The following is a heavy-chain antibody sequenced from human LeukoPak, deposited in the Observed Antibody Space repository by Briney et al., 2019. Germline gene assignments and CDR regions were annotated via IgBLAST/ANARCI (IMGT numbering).Heavy chain of an antibody. CDR3: ARDHYDGSGHTL. V-gene: IGHV1-69*13. Sequence: ASVKVSCKASGYTFTSYGISWVRQAPGQGLEWMGGIIPIFGTANYAQKFQGRVTITADESTSTAYMELSSLRSEDTAVHYCARDHYDGSGHTLWGQGTLVTVSS. J-gene: IGHJ4*02. CDR2: IIPIFGTA. CDR1: GYTFTSYG. D-gene: IGHD3-22*01.